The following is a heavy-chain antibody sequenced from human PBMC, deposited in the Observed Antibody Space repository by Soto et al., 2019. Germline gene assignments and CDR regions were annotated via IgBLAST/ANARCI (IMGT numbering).Heavy chain of an antibody. CDR2: TYYTGGT. Sequence: SETLSLTCTVSGGSITGYYWSWIRQPPGKGLEWIGYTYYTGGTNYNPSLTSRVTISVDTSKNQFSLNLSSVTAADSAVYYCAGQPTAGSFYDLGSYYYYGMDVWGQGTTVTVSS. J-gene: IGHJ6*02. CDR1: GGSITGYY. CDR3: AGQPTAGSFYDLGSYYYYGMDV. D-gene: IGHD3-16*01. V-gene: IGHV4-59*08.